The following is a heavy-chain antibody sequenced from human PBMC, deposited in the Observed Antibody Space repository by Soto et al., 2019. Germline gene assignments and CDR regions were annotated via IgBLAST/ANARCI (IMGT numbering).Heavy chain of an antibody. D-gene: IGHD3-10*01. V-gene: IGHV3-53*01. CDR1: GFTVSSNY. CDR3: ARDRRAGDDAFDI. J-gene: IGHJ3*02. Sequence: GGSLRLSCAASGFTVSSNYMSWVRQAPGKGLEWVSVIYSGGSTYYADSVKGRFTISRDNSKNTLYLQMNSLRVEDTAVYYCARDRRAGDDAFDIWGQGTMVTVSS. CDR2: IYSGGST.